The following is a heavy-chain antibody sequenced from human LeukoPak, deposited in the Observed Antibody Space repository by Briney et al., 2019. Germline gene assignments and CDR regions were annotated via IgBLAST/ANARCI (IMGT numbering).Heavy chain of an antibody. CDR1: GGSFSGYY. J-gene: IGHJ4*02. Sequence: SETLSLTCAVYGGSFSGYYWSWIRQPPGKGLEWIGEINHSGSTNYNPSLKSRVTISVDTSKNQFSLKLSSVTAADTAVYYCARGRDYDILTGYSVTTHFDYWGQGTLVTVPS. V-gene: IGHV4-34*01. D-gene: IGHD3-9*01. CDR2: INHSGST. CDR3: ARGRDYDILTGYSVTTHFDY.